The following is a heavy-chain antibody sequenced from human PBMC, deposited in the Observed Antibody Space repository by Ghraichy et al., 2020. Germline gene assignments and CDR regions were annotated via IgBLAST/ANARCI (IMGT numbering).Heavy chain of an antibody. Sequence: ASVKVSCKASGYTFTSYGISWVRQAPGQGLEWMGWISAYNGNTNYAQKLQGRVTMTTDTSTSTAYMELRSLRSDDTAVYYCARDIPDITGTSTDAFDIWGQGTMVTVSS. CDR2: ISAYNGNT. D-gene: IGHD1-7*01. V-gene: IGHV1-18*01. CDR3: ARDIPDITGTSTDAFDI. J-gene: IGHJ3*02. CDR1: GYTFTSYG.